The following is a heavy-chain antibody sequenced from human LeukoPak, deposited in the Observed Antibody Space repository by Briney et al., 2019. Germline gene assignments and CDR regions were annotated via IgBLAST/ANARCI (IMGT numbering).Heavy chain of an antibody. CDR2: ISGSGGST. D-gene: IGHD6-13*01. CDR3: ARAGGTSWADY. J-gene: IGHJ4*02. V-gene: IGHV3-23*01. Sequence: PGGSLRLSCAASGFTFSSYSMNWVRQAPGKGLEWVSGISGSGGSTYFADSVKGRFTISRGNSKNTLYLQMNSLRVEDTAIYYCARAGGTSWADYWGQGTLVTVSS. CDR1: GFTFSSYS.